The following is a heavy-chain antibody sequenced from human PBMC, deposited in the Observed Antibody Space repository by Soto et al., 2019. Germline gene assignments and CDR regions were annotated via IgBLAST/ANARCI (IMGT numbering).Heavy chain of an antibody. J-gene: IGHJ4*02. CDR1: GYTFTGYD. CDR2: MNPNSGNT. D-gene: IGHD1-26*01. CDR3: AGEKVGTTGIDF. Sequence: QAQLVQSGAEVKKPGASVKVSCKASGYTFTGYDINWVRQATGQGLEWMGWMNPNSGNTGYAQNCQGRVTMTRDNSITTAYMERTSLRDDDSAVYYCAGEKVGTTGIDFWGQGTLVTVSS. V-gene: IGHV1-8*01.